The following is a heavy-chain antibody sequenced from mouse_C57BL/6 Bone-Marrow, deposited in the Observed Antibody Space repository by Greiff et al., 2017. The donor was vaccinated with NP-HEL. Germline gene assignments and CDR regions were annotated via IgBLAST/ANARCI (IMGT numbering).Heavy chain of an antibody. CDR3: ARHVYYYGTRGYWYFDV. CDR2: FYPGSGSI. D-gene: IGHD1-1*01. Sequence: VQLQQSGAELVKPGASVKLSCKASGYTFTEYTIHWVKQRSGQGLEWIGWFYPGSGSIKYNEKFKDKATLTADKSSSTVYMELSRLTSEDSAVYFCARHVYYYGTRGYWYFDVWGTGTTVTVSA. V-gene: IGHV1-62-2*01. CDR1: GYTFTEYT. J-gene: IGHJ1*03.